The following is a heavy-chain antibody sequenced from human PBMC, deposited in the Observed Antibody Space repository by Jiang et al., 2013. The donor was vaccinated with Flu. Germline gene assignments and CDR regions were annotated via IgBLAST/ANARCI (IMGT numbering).Heavy chain of an antibody. CDR1: GFTFSPYA. CDR2: ISYDGGSE. D-gene: IGHD3-16*01. V-gene: IGHV3-30-3*01. J-gene: IGHJ4*02. CDR3: ARQGNMITFGGVQSYFDY. Sequence: AASGFTFSPYAIALGPPGLQGKGLEWVAVISYDGGSEYYADSVKGRFTISRDNSKNTVYLQMNSLRTEDTAVYYCARQGNMITFGGVQSYFDYWGQGTLVTVSS.